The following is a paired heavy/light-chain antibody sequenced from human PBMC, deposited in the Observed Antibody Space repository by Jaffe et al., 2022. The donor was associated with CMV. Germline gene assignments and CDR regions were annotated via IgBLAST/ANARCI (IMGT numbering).Light chain of an antibody. CDR1: QSVNSY. V-gene: IGKV3-11*01. CDR2: DAS. J-gene: IGKJ5*01. CDR3: QQYNNRPPIT. Sequence: VLTQSPATLSLSPGERATLSCRASQSVNSYLAWYRQKPGQAPRLLIYDASNRASGIPARFSGSGSGTDFTLTISSLEPEDSAVYYCQQYNNRPPITFGQGTRLEIK.
Heavy chain of an antibody. D-gene: IGHD6-19*01. Sequence: EVQLLESGGGLVQPGGSLRLSCAASGFTFTDYAMSWVRQAPGKGLEWVSTISGSGRNTYYADSVKGRFTISRDNSKNTLSLLMNSLRAEDTAQYYCAKDWYEKWLPGRWGQGTLVTVSS. CDR1: GFTFTDYA. V-gene: IGHV3-23*01. J-gene: IGHJ4*02. CDR2: ISGSGRNT. CDR3: AKDWYEKWLPGR.